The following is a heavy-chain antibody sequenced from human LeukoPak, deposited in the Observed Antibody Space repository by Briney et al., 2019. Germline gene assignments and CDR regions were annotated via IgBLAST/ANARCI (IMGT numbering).Heavy chain of an antibody. CDR1: GYTFTSYY. D-gene: IGHD6-19*01. Sequence: VASVKVSCKASGYTFTSYYMHWVRQAPGQGLEWMGIINPSGGSTSYAQKFQGRVTMTRDMSTSTVYMELSSLRSEDTAVYYCARNELDSSGWYGIYYYYYMDVWGKGTTVTVSS. V-gene: IGHV1-46*01. CDR3: ARNELDSSGWYGIYYYYYMDV. CDR2: INPSGGST. J-gene: IGHJ6*03.